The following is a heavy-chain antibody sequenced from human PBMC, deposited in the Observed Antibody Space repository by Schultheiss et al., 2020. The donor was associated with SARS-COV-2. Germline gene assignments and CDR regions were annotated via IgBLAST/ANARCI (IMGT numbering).Heavy chain of an antibody. CDR1: GFTFSSYW. Sequence: GGSLRLSCAASGFTFSSYWMSWVRQAPGKGLEWVANIKQDGSEKYYVDSVKGRFTISRDNAKNSLYLQMNSLRAEDTAVYYCARDPAGRYDYIWGSTFDFWGQGALGTVSS. CDR2: IKQDGSEK. J-gene: IGHJ4*02. CDR3: ARDPAGRYDYIWGSTFDF. D-gene: IGHD3-16*01. V-gene: IGHV3-7*01.